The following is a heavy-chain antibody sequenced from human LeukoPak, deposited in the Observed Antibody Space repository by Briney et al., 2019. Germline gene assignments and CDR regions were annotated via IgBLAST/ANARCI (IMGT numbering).Heavy chain of an antibody. CDR1: GGTFISYA. J-gene: IGHJ3*02. CDR2: IIPIFGTA. Sequence: ASVKVSCKASGGTFISYAISWVRQAPGQGFEWMGRIIPIFGTANYVQKFQGRVTITTDESTSTAYMELSSLRSEDTAVYYCARGPKGDAFDIWGQGTMVTVSS. CDR3: ARGPKGDAFDI. V-gene: IGHV1-69*05.